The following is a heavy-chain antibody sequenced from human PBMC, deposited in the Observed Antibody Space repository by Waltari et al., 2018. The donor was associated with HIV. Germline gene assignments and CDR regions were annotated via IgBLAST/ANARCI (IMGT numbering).Heavy chain of an antibody. J-gene: IGHJ3*02. CDR2: TYTMGST. CDR3: ARDLYYYGSGSRSASAFDI. D-gene: IGHD3-10*01. Sequence: QVQLQESGPGLVKPSETLSLTCTVSGGSISSYYWSWIRQPAGKGLGWIGRTYTMGSTTYNPALKSRVTMSVDTSKNQFSLKLGSVTAADTAVYYCARDLYYYGSGSRSASAFDIWGQGTMVTVSS. V-gene: IGHV4-4*07. CDR1: GGSISSYY.